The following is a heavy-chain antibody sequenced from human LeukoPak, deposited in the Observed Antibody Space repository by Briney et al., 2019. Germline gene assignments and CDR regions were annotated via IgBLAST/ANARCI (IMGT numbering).Heavy chain of an antibody. V-gene: IGHV3-33*06. CDR1: GFTLRSYG. J-gene: IGHJ6*03. CDR3: AKGEVACTSSSCYHDYYYMDV. D-gene: IGHD2-2*01. CDR2: IWYDGSNK. Sequence: GKSLRLSCAASGFTLRSYGMHWVRQAPGEGLEWVAVIWYDGSNKYYADSVKGRFTISRDNSKNTLYLQMNSLRAEDTAVYYCAKGEVACTSSSCYHDYYYMDVWGKGTTVTVPS.